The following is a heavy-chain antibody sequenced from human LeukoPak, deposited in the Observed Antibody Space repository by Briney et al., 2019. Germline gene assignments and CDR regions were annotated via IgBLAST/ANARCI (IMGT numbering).Heavy chain of an antibody. D-gene: IGHD6-13*01. CDR1: GGSISSGSYY. CDR3: ARHVIAAAGTFDY. J-gene: IGHJ4*02. Sequence: SETLSLTCTVSGGSISSGSYYWGWIRQPPGKGLEWIESIYYSGSTYYNPSLKSRVTISVDTSKNQFSLKLSSVTAADTAVYYCARHVIAAAGTFDYWGQGTLVTVSS. V-gene: IGHV4-39*01. CDR2: IYYSGST.